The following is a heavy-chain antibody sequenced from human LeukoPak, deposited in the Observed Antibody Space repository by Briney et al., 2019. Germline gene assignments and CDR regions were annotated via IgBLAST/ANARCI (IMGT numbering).Heavy chain of an antibody. J-gene: IGHJ4*02. CDR3: ARLASSSWYPGNFDY. V-gene: IGHV5-51*01. CDR1: GYSFTSYW. D-gene: IGHD6-13*01. Sequence: GESLKISCKGSGYSFTSYWIGWVRQMPGKGLEWMGIIYPGDSDTRYSPSFQGQVTITADKSISTAYLQWSSLKASDTAMYYCARLASSSWYPGNFDYWGQGTLVTVSS. CDR2: IYPGDSDT.